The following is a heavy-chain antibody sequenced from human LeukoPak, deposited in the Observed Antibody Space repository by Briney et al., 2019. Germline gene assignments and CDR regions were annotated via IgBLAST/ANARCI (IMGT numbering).Heavy chain of an antibody. J-gene: IGHJ4*02. V-gene: IGHV3-30*04. D-gene: IGHD5-18*01. CDR1: GFTFSSYA. Sequence: GGSLRLSCAASGFTFSSYAMHWVRQAPDEGLEWVAIISYDGSTIYYADSVKGRFTISRDNSKNTLFLQVNSLRAEDTATYYCVPHIHYSYQYWGRGTLVTVS. CDR3: VPHIHYSYQY. CDR2: ISYDGSTI.